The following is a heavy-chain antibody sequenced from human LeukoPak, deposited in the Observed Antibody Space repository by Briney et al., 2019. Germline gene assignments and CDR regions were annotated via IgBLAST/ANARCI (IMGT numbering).Heavy chain of an antibody. Sequence: GGSLRLSCAASGFTFSSYAMRWVRQAPGKGLEWVSAIIGSGGSTYNADSLKGRFTISKNNSKNPLYLQMNSLRAEDTAGYYCPKVLYDSSGYQSPYFDYWGQGILVTVSS. CDR1: GFTFSSYA. J-gene: IGHJ4*02. CDR3: PKVLYDSSGYQSPYFDY. V-gene: IGHV3-23*01. D-gene: IGHD3-22*01. CDR2: IIGSGGST.